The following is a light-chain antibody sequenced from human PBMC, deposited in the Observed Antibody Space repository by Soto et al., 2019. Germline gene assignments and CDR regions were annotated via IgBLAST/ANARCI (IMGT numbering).Light chain of an antibody. CDR3: QQSYNPIT. V-gene: IGKV1-39*01. CDR2: ASS. J-gene: IGKJ5*01. CDR1: QSISSR. Sequence: DIQMTQSPSSLSASIGDSVIITCRASQSISSRLSWYQQKPGKAPKLLIHASSNLLSGVPLRFSGSGSGTDFTLTISSLQPEDFATYYCQQSYNPITFGQGTRLEIK.